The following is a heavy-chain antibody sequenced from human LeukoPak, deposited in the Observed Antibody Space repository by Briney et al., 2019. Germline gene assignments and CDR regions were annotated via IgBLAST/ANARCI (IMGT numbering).Heavy chain of an antibody. D-gene: IGHD4-17*01. CDR1: GFTFSSYA. J-gene: IGHJ4*02. CDR2: ISGSAAST. CDR3: AKARDRFGDYGV. V-gene: IGHV3-23*01. Sequence: PGGSLRLSCAASGFTFSSYAMRWVRQAPGKGLEWVSTISGSAASTYYADSVKGRFTISRDNSRNMLYLQMNSLRAEDTAVYYCAKARDRFGDYGVWGQGTLVTVST.